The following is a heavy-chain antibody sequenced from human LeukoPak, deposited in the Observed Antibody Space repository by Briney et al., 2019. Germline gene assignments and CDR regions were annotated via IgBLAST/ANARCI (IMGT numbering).Heavy chain of an antibody. CDR1: GFTFSSYN. V-gene: IGHV3-21*04. CDR2: ISSSSSYM. J-gene: IGHJ4*02. D-gene: IGHD6-19*01. Sequence: PGGSLRLSRAASGFTFSSYNMNWVRQAPGKGLEWVSSISSSSSYMFYADSVKGRFTISRDNSKNTLYLQMNSLRAEDTAVYYCAKQNRLGQWLAYFDYWGQGTPVTVSS. CDR3: AKQNRLGQWLAYFDY.